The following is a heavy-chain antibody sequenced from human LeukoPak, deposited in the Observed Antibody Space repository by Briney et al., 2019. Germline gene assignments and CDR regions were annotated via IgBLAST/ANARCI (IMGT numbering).Heavy chain of an antibody. CDR2: INPKSGGT. Sequence: GASVKVSCKGSGYTFTDYYIHWVRQAPGQGLEWMGWINPKSGGTNYAQKFQGRVTMTRDTSISTAYMELRSDDTAVYYSATLGISGSFRDYWGQGTLVTVSS. CDR1: GYTFTDYY. J-gene: IGHJ4*02. CDR3: ATLGISGSFRDY. D-gene: IGHD3-22*01. V-gene: IGHV1-2*02.